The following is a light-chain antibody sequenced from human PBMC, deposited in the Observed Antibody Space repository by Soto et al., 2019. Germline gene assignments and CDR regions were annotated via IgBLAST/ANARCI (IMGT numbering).Light chain of an antibody. CDR3: LSFDSSMRVV. V-gene: IGLV1-40*01. J-gene: IGLJ2*01. CDR1: SSNIGAGYD. CDR2: GNT. Sequence: QAVVTQPPSVSGSPGQRVTISCTGSSSNIGAGYDVHWYQQLPGRAPKLLIYGNTNRPSGVPDRFSGSKSGTSASLAITGLQAEDEADYHCLSFDSSMRVVFGGGTKLTVL.